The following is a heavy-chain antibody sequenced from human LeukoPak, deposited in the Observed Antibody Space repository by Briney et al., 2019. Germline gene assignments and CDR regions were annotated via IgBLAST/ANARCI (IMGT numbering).Heavy chain of an antibody. J-gene: IGHJ4*02. CDR3: ARQRGVTAFDC. CDR2: IYYSGST. Sequence: PSETLSLTCTVSGGSLSNYYWSWIRQPPGKGLEWIGYIYYSGSTNYNPSLRSRVTISVDTSKNQFSLTLSSVTAADTAVYYCARQRGVTAFDCWGQGTLSPSPQ. CDR1: GGSLSNYY. D-gene: IGHD2-21*02. V-gene: IGHV4-59*08.